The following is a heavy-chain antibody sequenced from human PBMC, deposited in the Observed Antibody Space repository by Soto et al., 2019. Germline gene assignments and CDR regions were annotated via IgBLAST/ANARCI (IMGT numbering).Heavy chain of an antibody. CDR2: IIPMYNKP. V-gene: IGHV1-69*01. CDR1: GGTFTTYA. Sequence: QVQLVQSGAEVKKPGSSVRVSCQASGGTFTTYAFNCVRQAPGQGLEWMGGIIPMYNKPNYAPNFLGRVTISADPSTSTAYIELTTLRSEDPAVYFCARGYSGGDYYAMDVWGQGTTVTVSS. D-gene: IGHD4-4*01. CDR3: ARGYSGGDYYAMDV. J-gene: IGHJ6*02.